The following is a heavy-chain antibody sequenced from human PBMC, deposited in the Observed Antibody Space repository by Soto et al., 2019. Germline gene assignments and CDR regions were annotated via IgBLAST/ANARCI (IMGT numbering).Heavy chain of an antibody. D-gene: IGHD6-6*01. Sequence: GESLKISCNGSGYSFTSYWISLVLQMPGKGLEWMGRIDPSDSYTNYSPSFQCHVTISADKSISTAYLQWSSLKASDTAMYYCAVHSSSSVYWGQGTLVTVSS. CDR1: GYSFTSYW. V-gene: IGHV5-10-1*01. CDR2: IDPSDSYT. J-gene: IGHJ4*02. CDR3: AVHSSSSVY.